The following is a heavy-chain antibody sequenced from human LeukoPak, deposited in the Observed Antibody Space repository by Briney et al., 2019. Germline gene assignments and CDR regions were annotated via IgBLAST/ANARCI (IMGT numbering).Heavy chain of an antibody. V-gene: IGHV3-48*03. D-gene: IGHD3-10*02. Sequence: GGSLRLSCAASGFTFSSYEMNWVRQAPGKGLEWVSYIGSSGSTIYYADSVKGRFTISRDNAKNSLYLQMNSLRAKDTAVYYCAELGITMIGGVWGKGTTVTISS. CDR3: AELGITMIGGV. J-gene: IGHJ6*04. CDR1: GFTFSSYE. CDR2: IGSSGSTI.